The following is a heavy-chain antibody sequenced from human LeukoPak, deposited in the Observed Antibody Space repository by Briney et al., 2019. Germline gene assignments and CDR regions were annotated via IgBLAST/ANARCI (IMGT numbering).Heavy chain of an antibody. CDR3: ASLSNSSPYYYYMDV. V-gene: IGHV4-39*01. CDR2: IYYSGST. Sequence: PSETLSLTCTVSGGSISSSSYYWGWIRQPPGKGLEWIRSIYYSGSTYYNPSLKSRVTISVDTSKNQFSLKLSSVTAADTAVYYCASLSNSSPYYYYMDVWGKGTTVTVSS. D-gene: IGHD6-13*01. CDR1: GGSISSSSYY. J-gene: IGHJ6*03.